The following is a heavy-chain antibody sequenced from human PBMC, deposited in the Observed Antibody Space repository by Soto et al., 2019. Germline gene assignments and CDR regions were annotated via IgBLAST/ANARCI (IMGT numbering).Heavy chain of an antibody. Sequence: EVQLLESGGDLVQPGESLRLSCAASGFTFSSYWMSWVRQAPGKGLEWVANIKVDGSEEYYVDSVRGRFSISRDNARNSFYLQMNSLRAEDTAVYYYARPVLTNFGGGYFDLWGRGTLVTVSS. D-gene: IGHD3-3*01. V-gene: IGHV3-7*01. CDR1: GFTFSSYW. CDR2: IKVDGSEE. CDR3: ARPVLTNFGGGYFDL. J-gene: IGHJ2*01.